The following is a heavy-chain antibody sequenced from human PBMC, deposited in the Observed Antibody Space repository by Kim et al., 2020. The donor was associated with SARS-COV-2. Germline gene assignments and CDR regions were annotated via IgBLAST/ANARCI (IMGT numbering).Heavy chain of an antibody. J-gene: IGHJ6*02. CDR1: GGSFSGYY. Sequence: SETLSLTCAVYGGSFSGYYWSWIRQPPGKGLEWIGEINHSGSTNYNPSLKSRVTISVDTSKNQFSLKLSSVTAADTAVYYCARDRNYYYGMDVWGQGTTVTVSS. CDR2: INHSGST. CDR3: ARDRNYYYGMDV. V-gene: IGHV4-34*01.